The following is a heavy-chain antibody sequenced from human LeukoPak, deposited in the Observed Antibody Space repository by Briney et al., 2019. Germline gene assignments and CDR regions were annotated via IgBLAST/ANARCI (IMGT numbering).Heavy chain of an antibody. CDR3: ARGYYDSSDYEYFQH. CDR1: GFTFNAYN. J-gene: IGHJ1*01. D-gene: IGHD3-22*01. V-gene: IGHV1-2*02. Sequence: ASVKVSCKASGFTFNAYNIHWVRQAPGQGLEWMGWINPKSGGTNSAQKFQGRVTMTRDTSISTAYMELSRLRSDDTAVYYCARGYYDSSDYEYFQHWGQGTLVTVSS. CDR2: INPKSGGT.